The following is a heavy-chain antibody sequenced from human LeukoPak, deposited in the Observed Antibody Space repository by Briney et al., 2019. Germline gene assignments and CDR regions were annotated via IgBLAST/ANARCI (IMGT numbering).Heavy chain of an antibody. CDR3: ARPYDFWSGPFDY. J-gene: IGHJ4*02. D-gene: IGHD3-3*01. Sequence: GGSLRLSCAASGFTFSRYAMHWVRQAPGKGLEWVAVISYDGSNKYYADSVKGRFTISRDNSKNTLYLQMNSLRAEDTAVYYCARPYDFWSGPFDYWGQGTLVTVSS. CDR2: ISYDGSNK. CDR1: GFTFSRYA. V-gene: IGHV3-30*01.